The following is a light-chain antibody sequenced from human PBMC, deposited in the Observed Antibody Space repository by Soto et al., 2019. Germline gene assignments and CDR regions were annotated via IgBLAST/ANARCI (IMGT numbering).Light chain of an antibody. Sequence: EIVLTQSPATLSLSPGERATLSCRASQSVRSYLAWYQQKPGQAPRLLIYDASNRATGIPVRFSGSGFGTDFTLTISNLQSEDFAVYYCHQYNKWPPIKFGQGTRLEIK. CDR1: QSVRSY. J-gene: IGKJ5*01. V-gene: IGKV3-11*01. CDR3: HQYNKWPPIK. CDR2: DAS.